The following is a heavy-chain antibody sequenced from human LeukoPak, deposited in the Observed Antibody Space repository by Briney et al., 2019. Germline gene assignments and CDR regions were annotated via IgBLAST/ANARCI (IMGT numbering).Heavy chain of an antibody. V-gene: IGHV3-15*01. D-gene: IGHD4-17*01. CDR1: RFTFSNAW. J-gene: IGHJ4*02. CDR2: IKRKTDGGTT. CDR3: TTDRDYGDYPEYYFDY. Sequence: PGGSLRLSCAASRFTFSNAWMSWVRQAPGKGLEWVGHIKRKTDGGTTDYAAPVKGRFTISRDDSKNTLYLQMNSLRTEDTAVYYCTTDRDYGDYPEYYFDYWGQGTLVTVSS.